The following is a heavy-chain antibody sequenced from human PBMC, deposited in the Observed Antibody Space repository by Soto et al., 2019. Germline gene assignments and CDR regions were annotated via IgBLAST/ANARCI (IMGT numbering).Heavy chain of an antibody. D-gene: IGHD4-4*01. CDR3: ARDLDSNSFGCDY. V-gene: IGHV3-33*01. CDR2: IWYDGTNK. J-gene: IGHJ4*02. CDR1: GFTFSSYD. Sequence: QVQLVESGGGVVQPGRSLRLSCAASGFTFSSYDMHGVRQAPGKGLEWVAVIWYDGTNKYYADSVKGRFTISRDNSKNTLYLQMNSLRAEDTAVYYCARDLDSNSFGCDYWGQGTLVTVSS.